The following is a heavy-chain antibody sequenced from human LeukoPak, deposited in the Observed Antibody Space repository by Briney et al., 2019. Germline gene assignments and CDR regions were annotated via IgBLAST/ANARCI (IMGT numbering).Heavy chain of an antibody. J-gene: IGHJ5*01. CDR3: ARGDYSASRSFDY. Sequence: SETLSLTCAVSGGSMRGSYWSWIRQTPGKGLEWIGDIYYSGSTKYNPSLKSRVTISVDTSKNRFSLRLNSVTAADTAVYYCARGDYSASRSFDYWGHGTLVTVSS. CDR2: IYYSGST. CDR1: GGSMRGSY. D-gene: IGHD3-10*01. V-gene: IGHV4-59*01.